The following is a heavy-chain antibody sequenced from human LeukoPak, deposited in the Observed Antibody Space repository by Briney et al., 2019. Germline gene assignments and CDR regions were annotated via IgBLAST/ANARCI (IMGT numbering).Heavy chain of an antibody. CDR3: ARIYRSTSGYCFDH. D-gene: IGHD6-6*01. Sequence: GGSLRLSCAASGFIYSNYWMSWVRQAPGKGLEWVANIKQDGSEKYYVDSLKGRFTISRDNANNSLSLQMNSLRDEDTSVYYCARIYRSTSGYCFDHWGQGTLVTVSS. V-gene: IGHV3-7*01. CDR2: IKQDGSEK. J-gene: IGHJ4*02. CDR1: GFIYSNYW.